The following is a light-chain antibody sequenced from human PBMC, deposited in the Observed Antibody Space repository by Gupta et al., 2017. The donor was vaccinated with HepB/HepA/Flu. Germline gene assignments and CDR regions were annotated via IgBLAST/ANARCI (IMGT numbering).Light chain of an antibody. CDR3: SSYTSSSAFVI. J-gene: IGLJ2*01. V-gene: IGLV2-18*02. Sequence: QSALTQPPSVSGSPGQSVTISCTGTSSDVGRYNRVSGYQQHPGTAPKLIIYEVSNRPSGVPDRFSGSKSGNTAALTISGLQAEDEADYYCSSYTSSSAFVIFGGGTKLTVL. CDR1: SSDVGRYNR. CDR2: EVS.